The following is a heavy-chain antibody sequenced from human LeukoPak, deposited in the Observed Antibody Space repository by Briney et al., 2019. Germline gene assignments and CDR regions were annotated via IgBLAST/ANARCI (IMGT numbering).Heavy chain of an antibody. CDR3: AVEYSSSSEGFDY. V-gene: IGHV3-33*01. J-gene: IGHJ4*02. Sequence: GGSLRLSCAASGFTFSSCGMHWVRQAPGKGLEWVAVVWYDGSNKYYADSVKGRFTISRDNSKNTLYLQMNSLRAEDTAVYYCAVEYSSSSEGFDYWGQGTLVTVSS. D-gene: IGHD6-6*01. CDR1: GFTFSSCG. CDR2: VWYDGSNK.